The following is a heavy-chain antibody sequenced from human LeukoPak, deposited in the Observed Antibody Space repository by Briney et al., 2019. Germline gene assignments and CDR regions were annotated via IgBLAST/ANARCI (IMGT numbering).Heavy chain of an antibody. V-gene: IGHV3-23*01. CDR1: GFTFSSYG. Sequence: GGSLRLSCAASGFTFSSYGMHWVRQAPGKGLEWVSAISGSGGSTYYADSVKGRFTISRDNSKNTLYLQMNSLRAEDTAVYYCAKALWGLDAFDIWGQGTMVTVSS. D-gene: IGHD1-26*01. CDR3: AKALWGLDAFDI. CDR2: ISGSGGST. J-gene: IGHJ3*02.